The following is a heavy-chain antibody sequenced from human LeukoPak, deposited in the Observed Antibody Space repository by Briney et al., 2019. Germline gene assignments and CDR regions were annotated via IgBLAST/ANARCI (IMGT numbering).Heavy chain of an antibody. D-gene: IGHD1-1*01. CDR1: GYTFTSSG. J-gene: IGHJ4*02. Sequence: GASVKVFCKTSGYTFTSSGIRWVPQAPGQGLEWMGWISAYNGNTNYAQKFQERVTLTTDTSTSTAHMALRSLRSDDAAVYYCARDRSHLERRGSVGYWGQGTLVTVSS. V-gene: IGHV1-18*01. CDR3: ARDRSHLERRGSVGY. CDR2: ISAYNGNT.